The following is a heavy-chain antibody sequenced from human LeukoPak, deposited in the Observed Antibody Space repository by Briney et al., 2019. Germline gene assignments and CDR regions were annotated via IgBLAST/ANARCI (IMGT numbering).Heavy chain of an antibody. V-gene: IGHV4-59*01. D-gene: IGHD3-10*01. CDR2: IYYSGST. J-gene: IGHJ5*02. CDR1: GGSISSYY. Sequence: SETLSLTCTVSGGSISSYYWSWLRQPPGKGLEWIGYIYYSGSTNYNPSLKSRVTISVDTSKNQFSLKLSSVTAADTAVYYCARALWGFDPWGQGTLVTVSS. CDR3: ARALWGFDP.